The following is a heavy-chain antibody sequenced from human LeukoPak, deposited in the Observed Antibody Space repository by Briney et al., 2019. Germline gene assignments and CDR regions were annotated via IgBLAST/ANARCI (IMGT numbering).Heavy chain of an antibody. D-gene: IGHD2-2*01. V-gene: IGHV3-23*01. CDR3: AKNHEHGRYAGFDF. CDR2: ISGSGGST. Sequence: PGGSLRLSCAASGFTFSGFVISWVRQAPGKGPQWVADISGSGGSTYYADSVKGRFSVSRDNSKNMVYLELNSLRAGDTAVYYCAKNHEHGRYAGFDFWAEGALVAVSS. CDR1: GFTFSGFV. J-gene: IGHJ3*01.